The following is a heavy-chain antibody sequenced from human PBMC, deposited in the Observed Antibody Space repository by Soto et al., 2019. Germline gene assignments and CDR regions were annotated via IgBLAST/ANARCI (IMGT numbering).Heavy chain of an antibody. D-gene: IGHD2-15*01. CDR1: GYTFTSYD. V-gene: IGHV1-8*01. CDR3: ARVRRPGYCSGGSCYSKFDY. Sequence: ALVKVSCKASGYTFTSYDINWVRQATGQGLEWMGWMNPNSGNTGYAQKFQGRVTMTRNTSISTAYMELSSLRSEDTAVYYCARVRRPGYCSGGSCYSKFDYWGQGTLVTVSS. CDR2: MNPNSGNT. J-gene: IGHJ4*02.